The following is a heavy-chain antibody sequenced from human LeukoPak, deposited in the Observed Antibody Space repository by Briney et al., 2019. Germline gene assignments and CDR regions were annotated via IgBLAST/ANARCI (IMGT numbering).Heavy chain of an antibody. J-gene: IGHJ6*03. D-gene: IGHD3-9*01. CDR2: ISAYNGNT. CDR1: GYTFTSYG. Sequence: VASVKVSCKTSGYTFTSYGISWVRQAPGQGPEWMGWISAYNGNTNYAQKLQGRVTMTTDTSTNTAYMELRSLKSDDTAVYYCARGVYILTGNYYYYMDVWGKGTTVTISS. CDR3: ARGVYILTGNYYYYMDV. V-gene: IGHV1-18*01.